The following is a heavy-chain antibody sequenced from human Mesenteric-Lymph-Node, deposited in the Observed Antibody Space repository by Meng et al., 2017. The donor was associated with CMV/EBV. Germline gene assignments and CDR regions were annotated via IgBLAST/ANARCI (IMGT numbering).Heavy chain of an antibody. J-gene: IGHJ4*02. D-gene: IGHD3-10*01. Sequence: PCTSSGYTFINYDLIWVRQATGHGVEWMGWMNPKDGNTGYAQKLQGRVTMTRDTSIDTAYLELTSLGSDDPAVYYCARWFKGIGADYWGQRTLVTVSS. CDR3: ARWFKGIGADY. V-gene: IGHV1-8*01. CDR2: MNPKDGNT. CDR1: GYTFINYD.